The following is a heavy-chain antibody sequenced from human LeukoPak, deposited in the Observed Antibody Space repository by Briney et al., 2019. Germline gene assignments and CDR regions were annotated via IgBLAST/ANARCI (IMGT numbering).Heavy chain of an antibody. D-gene: IGHD3-9*01. J-gene: IGHJ4*02. CDR2: FKEDGTYT. V-gene: IGHV3-74*01. CDR3: ARDFDMGITPGDDFDF. CDR1: GFSFSKYW. Sequence: GGSLRLSCAASGFSFSKYWMHWVRQTPGEGLVWVSRFKEDGTYTSYADSVKGRFTISRDNARNTVFLQMNSRRAEDTAVYYCARDFDMGITPGDDFDFWGQGTLVTVSS.